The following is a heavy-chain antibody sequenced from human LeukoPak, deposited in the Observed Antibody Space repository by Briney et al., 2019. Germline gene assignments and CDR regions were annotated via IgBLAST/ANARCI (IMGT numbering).Heavy chain of an antibody. CDR3: ARAPSITIFGVVIKQAWFDP. CDR2: INHSGST. Sequence: SSETLSLTCAVYGGSFSGYYWSWIRQPPGKGLEWIGEINHSGSTNYNPSLKSRVTISVDTSKNQFSLKLSSVTAADTAVYYCARAPSITIFGVVIKQAWFDPWGQGTLVTVSS. J-gene: IGHJ5*02. V-gene: IGHV4-34*01. D-gene: IGHD3-3*01. CDR1: GGSFSGYY.